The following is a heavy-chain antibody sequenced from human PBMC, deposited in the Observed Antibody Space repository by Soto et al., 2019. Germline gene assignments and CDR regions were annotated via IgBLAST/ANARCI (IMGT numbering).Heavy chain of an antibody. CDR3: ARPPTASLDAFDI. Sequence: SETLSLTCTVSGGSISSSRYYWGWIRQPPGKGLEWIGSIFYSGSTYHNPSLKSRVTISVDTSKNQFSLKLSSVTAADTAVYYCARPPTASLDAFDIWGQGTMVTVSS. V-gene: IGHV4-39*01. J-gene: IGHJ3*02. CDR1: GGSISSSRYY. CDR2: IFYSGST.